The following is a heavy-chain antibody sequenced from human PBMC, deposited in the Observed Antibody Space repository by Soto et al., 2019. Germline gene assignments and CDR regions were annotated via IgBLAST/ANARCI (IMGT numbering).Heavy chain of an antibody. Sequence: QVQLVQSGAEVKKPGSSVKVSCKASGGTFSSYAISWVRQAPGQGLEWMGGIIPIFGTANYAQKFQGRVTITADESTSTAYMELSSLRSDDTAVYYCAREGDGYNGDYYYGMDVWGQGTTVTVSS. D-gene: IGHD5-12*01. CDR3: AREGDGYNGDYYYGMDV. CDR1: GGTFSSYA. CDR2: IIPIFGTA. V-gene: IGHV1-69*12. J-gene: IGHJ6*02.